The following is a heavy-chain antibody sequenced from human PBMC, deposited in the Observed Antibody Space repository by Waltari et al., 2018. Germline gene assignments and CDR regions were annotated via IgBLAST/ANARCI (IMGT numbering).Heavy chain of an antibody. CDR3: ARIPGDPDAFDI. V-gene: IGHV4-59*11. D-gene: IGHD7-27*01. CDR2: IYYSGST. J-gene: IGHJ3*02. CDR1: GGSISSHY. Sequence: QVQLQESGPGLVKPSETLSLTCTVSGGSISSHYWSWIRQPPGKGLEWIGYIYYSGSTNYNPSLKGRVTISVDTSKNQFSLKLSSVTAADTAVYYCARIPGDPDAFDIWGQGTMVTVSS.